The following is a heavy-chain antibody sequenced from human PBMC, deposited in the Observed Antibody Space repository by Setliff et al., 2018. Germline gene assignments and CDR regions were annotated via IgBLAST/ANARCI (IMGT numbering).Heavy chain of an antibody. CDR3: AKGIRDGYNYFDY. CDR2: ISWDGGST. D-gene: IGHD5-12*01. J-gene: IGHJ4*02. Sequence: GESLKISCAASGFTFDDYAMHWVRQAPGKGLEWVSLISWDGGSTYYADSVKGRFTISRDNSKNSLYLQMNSLRTEDTALYYCAKGIRDGYNYFDYWGQGTLVTVSS. V-gene: IGHV3-43D*03. CDR1: GFTFDDYA.